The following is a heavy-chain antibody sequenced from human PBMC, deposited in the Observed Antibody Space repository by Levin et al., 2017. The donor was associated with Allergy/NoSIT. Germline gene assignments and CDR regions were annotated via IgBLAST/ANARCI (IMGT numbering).Heavy chain of an antibody. CDR1: GYTFTSFG. CDR3: ARGSGAKARSPFDY. Sequence: ASVKVSCQASGYTFTSFGISWVRQAPGQGLEWMGWISAYNGDTKYAKKFQGRVTMTTDTSTSTAYMELRSLRSDDTAVYYCARGSGAKARSPFDYWGQGTLVTVSS. D-gene: IGHD1-26*01. CDR2: ISAYNGDT. J-gene: IGHJ4*02. V-gene: IGHV1-18*01.